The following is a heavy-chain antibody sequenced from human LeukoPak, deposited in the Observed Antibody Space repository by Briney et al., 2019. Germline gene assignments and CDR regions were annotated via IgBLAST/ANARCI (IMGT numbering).Heavy chain of an antibody. J-gene: IGHJ4*02. CDR2: ISAYNGNT. CDR3: ASSVDYDFWSGLND. CDR1: GYTFTSYG. V-gene: IGHV1-18*01. D-gene: IGHD3-3*01. Sequence: ASVKVSCKASGYTFTSYGISWVRQAPGQGLEWMGWISAYNGNTNYAQKLQGRVTMTTDTSTSTADMELRSLRSDDTAVYYCASSVDYDFWSGLNDWGQGTLVTVSS.